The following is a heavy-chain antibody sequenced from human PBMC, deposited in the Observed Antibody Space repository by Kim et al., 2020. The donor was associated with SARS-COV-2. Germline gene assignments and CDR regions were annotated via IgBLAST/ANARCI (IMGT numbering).Heavy chain of an antibody. Sequence: ASVKVSCKASGYTFTSYAMHWVRQAPGQRLEWMGWINAGNGNTKYSQKFQGRVTITRDTSASTAYMELSSLRSEDTAVYYCARTMVFYDILTGYYSGAFDIWGQGTMVTVSS. J-gene: IGHJ3*02. D-gene: IGHD3-9*01. CDR1: GYTFTSYA. CDR3: ARTMVFYDILTGYYSGAFDI. CDR2: INAGNGNT. V-gene: IGHV1-3*01.